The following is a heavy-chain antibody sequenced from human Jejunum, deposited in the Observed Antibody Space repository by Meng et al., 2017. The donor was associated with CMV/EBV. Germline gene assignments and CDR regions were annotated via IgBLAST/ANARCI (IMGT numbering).Heavy chain of an antibody. D-gene: IGHD2-2*01. CDR1: GYW. CDR2: ISPKTGDR. Sequence: GYWRDWVLPAPRQGIEWVGSISPKTGDRNDEQKYQGRINVTRDASISTVYMELSSLTYADTAVYYCARVGDFCSSTSCYSGPLFEYWGQGTLVTVSS. V-gene: IGHV1-2*02. J-gene: IGHJ4*02. CDR3: ARVGDFCSSTSCYSGPLFEY.